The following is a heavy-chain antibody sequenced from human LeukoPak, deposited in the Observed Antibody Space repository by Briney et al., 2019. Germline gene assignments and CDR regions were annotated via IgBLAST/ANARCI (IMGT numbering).Heavy chain of an antibody. Sequence: VASVKVSCKASGYRFTGYYIHWVRQAPGQGLEWMGCINPDKGDTLYAQKLHDRVSMTRDTSVNTAYMELSSLTSDDTAVYYCAKDSELFYYGFGTDYWGQGTPVTVSS. CDR1: GYRFTGYY. D-gene: IGHD3-10*01. V-gene: IGHV1-2*02. J-gene: IGHJ4*02. CDR2: INPDKGDT. CDR3: AKDSELFYYGFGTDY.